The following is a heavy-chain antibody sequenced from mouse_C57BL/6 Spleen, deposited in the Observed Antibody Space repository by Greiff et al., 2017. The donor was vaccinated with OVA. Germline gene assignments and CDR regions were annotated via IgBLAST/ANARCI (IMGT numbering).Heavy chain of an antibody. Sequence: EVQRVESGGGLVKPGGSLKLSCAASGFTFSDYGMHWVRQAPEKGLEWVAYISSGSSTIYYADTVKGRFTISRDNAKNTLFLQMTSLRSEDTAMYYCARREGLHAMDYWGQGTSVTVSS. CDR2: ISSGSSTI. D-gene: IGHD2-4*01. J-gene: IGHJ4*01. V-gene: IGHV5-17*01. CDR3: ARREGLHAMDY. CDR1: GFTFSDYG.